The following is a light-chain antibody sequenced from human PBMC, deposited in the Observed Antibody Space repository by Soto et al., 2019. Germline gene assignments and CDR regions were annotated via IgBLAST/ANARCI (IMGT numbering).Light chain of an antibody. CDR2: AAS. J-gene: IGKJ1*01. V-gene: IGKV1-39*01. CDR1: QSISSY. CDR3: QQSYSMTWT. Sequence: DIQMTQSPSSLSASVGDRVTITCRASQSISSYLNWYQQKPGKAPKLLIYAASSLQSGVPSRFSCSGSWTDFTLTNRRLPPGGFATYHCQQSYSMTWTFGQGTKVEIK.